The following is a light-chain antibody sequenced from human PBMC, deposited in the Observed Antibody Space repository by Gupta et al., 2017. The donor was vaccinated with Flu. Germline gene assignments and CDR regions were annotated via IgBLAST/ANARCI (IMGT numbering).Light chain of an antibody. CDR1: QSLVHTDGHTY. CDR3: MQARKFPHS. V-gene: IGKV2-24*01. J-gene: IGKJ2*03. CDR2: QSF. Sequence: DIVMTQTPLYSPVTLRQPASFSCRSSQSLVHTDGHTYLSWFHQRPGQPPRLLIYQSFRRFSGVSDRFSASGAGTVFTLKISRVESEDVGMYYCMQARKFPHSFGQGTKLEIK.